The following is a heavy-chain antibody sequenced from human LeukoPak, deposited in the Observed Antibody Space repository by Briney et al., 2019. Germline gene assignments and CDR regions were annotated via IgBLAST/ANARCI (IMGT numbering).Heavy chain of an antibody. CDR1: GFTFSSSA. V-gene: IGHV3-23*01. CDR3: AKGGLRDGHSYAS. J-gene: IGHJ5*02. D-gene: IGHD5-24*01. Sequence: QPGGSLRLSCAASGFTFSSSAMSWVRQAPGKGLEWVAAISDTGRLSYCADSVNGRFTISRDNSKNTLSLQMSSLRAADTAVYYRAKGGLRDGHSYASWGQGTLITVSS. CDR2: ISDTGRLS.